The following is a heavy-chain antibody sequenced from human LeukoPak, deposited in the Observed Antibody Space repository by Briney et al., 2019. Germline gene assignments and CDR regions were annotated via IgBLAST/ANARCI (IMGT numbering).Heavy chain of an antibody. CDR3: ARDLAYGMDV. J-gene: IGHJ6*02. CDR1: GFTFSSSA. CDR2: ITGSGGNT. Sequence: GGSLRLSCAASGFTFSSSAMVWVRQAPGKGQEWVSGITGSGGNTYYADSVMGRFTISRDNAQNTLYLQMNSLRDEDTAVYYCARDLAYGMDVWGQGTTVTVSS. V-gene: IGHV3-23*01.